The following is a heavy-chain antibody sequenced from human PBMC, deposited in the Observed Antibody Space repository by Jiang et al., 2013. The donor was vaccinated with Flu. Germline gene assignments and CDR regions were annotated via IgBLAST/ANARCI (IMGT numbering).Heavy chain of an antibody. J-gene: IGHJ4*02. CDR2: IYDSGST. V-gene: IGHV4-39*07. CDR3: ARAQKYSGFELPYFDY. Sequence: VKASETLSLTCTVSGGSITSDTYYWVWIRQPPGRGLEWIGSIYDSGSTYYNPSLKSRVTMSVDTSNNQFSLNLSSVTAADTAMYYCARAQKYSGFELPYFDYWGQGALVSVSS. CDR1: GGSITSDTYY. D-gene: IGHD5-12*01.